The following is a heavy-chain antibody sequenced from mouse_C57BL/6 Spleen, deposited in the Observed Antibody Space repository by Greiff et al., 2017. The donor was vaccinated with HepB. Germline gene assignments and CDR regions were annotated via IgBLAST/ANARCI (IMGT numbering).Heavy chain of an antibody. V-gene: IGHV1-64*01. D-gene: IGHD1-1*01. CDR1: GYTFTSYW. CDR3: ARDYGSSYVRFAY. J-gene: IGHJ3*01. CDR2: IHPNSGST. Sequence: VQLKQPGAELVKPGASVKLSCKASGYTFTSYWMHWVKQRPGQGLEWIGMIHPNSGSTNYNEKFKSKATLTVDKSSSTAYMQLSSLTSEDSAVYYCARDYGSSYVRFAYWGQGTLVTVSA.